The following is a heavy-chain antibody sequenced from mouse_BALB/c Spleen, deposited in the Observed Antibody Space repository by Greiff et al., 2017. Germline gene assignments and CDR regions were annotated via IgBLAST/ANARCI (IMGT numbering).Heavy chain of an antibody. CDR2: IRLKSNNYAT. CDR3: TREVRRDYFDY. J-gene: IGHJ2*01. CDR1: GFTFSNYW. V-gene: IGHV6-6*02. D-gene: IGHD2-14*01. Sequence: EVKLEESGGGLVQPGGSMKLSCVASGFTFSNYWMNWVRQSPEKGLEWVAEIRLKSNNYATHYAESVKGRFTISRDDSKSSVYLQMNNLRAEDTGIYYCTREVRRDYFDYWGQGTTLTVSS.